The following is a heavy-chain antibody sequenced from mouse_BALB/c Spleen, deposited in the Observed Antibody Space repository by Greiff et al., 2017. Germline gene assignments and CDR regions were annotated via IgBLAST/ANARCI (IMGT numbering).Heavy chain of an antibody. Sequence: EVQGVESGGGLVQPGGSRKLSCAASGFTFSSFGMHWVRQAPEKGLEWVAYISSGSSTIYYVDTVKGRFTISRDNPKNTLFLQMTSLRSEDTAMYYCARPISYGNYLYYAMDYWGQGTSVTVSS. J-gene: IGHJ4*01. CDR3: ARPISYGNYLYYAMDY. CDR2: ISSGSSTI. CDR1: GFTFSSFG. D-gene: IGHD2-1*01. V-gene: IGHV5-17*02.